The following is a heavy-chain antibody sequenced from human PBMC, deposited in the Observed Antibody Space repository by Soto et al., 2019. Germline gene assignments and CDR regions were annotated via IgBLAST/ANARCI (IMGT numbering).Heavy chain of an antibody. V-gene: IGHV1-69*04. CDR2: IIPILGIA. J-gene: IGHJ4*02. CDR3: ARDLVSSGSYYY. CDR1: GGTFSSYT. Sequence: SVKVSCKASGGTFSSYTISWVRQAPGQGLEWMGRIIPILGIANYAQKFQGRVTITADKSTSTAYMELSSLRSEDTAVYYCARDLVSSGSYYYWGQGTLVTVSS. D-gene: IGHD3-10*01.